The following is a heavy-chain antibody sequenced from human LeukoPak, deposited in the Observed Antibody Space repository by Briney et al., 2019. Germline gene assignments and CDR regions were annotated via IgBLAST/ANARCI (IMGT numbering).Heavy chain of an antibody. CDR1: GYNFPGDW. CDR2: IYPRDSDT. Sequence: GESLQISCQASGYNFPGDWIGWVRQVSGKGLEWMGIIYPRDSDTRYSPSFQGQVTISADKSISTAYLQWSSLKASDTAMYYCARPYYDSSGDYYGMDVWGQGTTVTVSS. D-gene: IGHD3-22*01. J-gene: IGHJ6*02. CDR3: ARPYYDSSGDYYGMDV. V-gene: IGHV5-51*01.